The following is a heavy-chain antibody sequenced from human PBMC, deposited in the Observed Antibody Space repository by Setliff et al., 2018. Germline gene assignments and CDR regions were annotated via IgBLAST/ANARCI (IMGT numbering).Heavy chain of an antibody. CDR2: IYHNGNT. D-gene: IGHD5-18*01. J-gene: IGHJ6*02. CDR1: GDSFSDYY. Sequence: LSLTCAVYGDSFSDYYWSWIRQPPGKGLEWIGYIYHNGNTNFNPSLKARVTMSVDTSKNQFALNLRSVTAADAAVYYCVRDRTAYSYGLDVWGQGTTVTVSS. CDR3: VRDRTAYSYGLDV. V-gene: IGHV4-59*01.